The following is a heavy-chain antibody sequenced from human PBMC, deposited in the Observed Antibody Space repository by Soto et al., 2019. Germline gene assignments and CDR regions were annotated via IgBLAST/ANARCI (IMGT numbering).Heavy chain of an antibody. CDR3: AKDRGAGGRFSGIAVAGIPS. D-gene: IGHD6-19*01. CDR2: ISGGGGNT. CDR1: GFTFSSYA. V-gene: IGHV3-23*01. J-gene: IGHJ5*02. Sequence: EVQLLESGGGLVQPGGSLRLSCAASGFTFSSYAMSWVRQTPGKGLEWVSGISGGGGNTYYADSVTGRFTISRDNSRNTLYLQMNSLRAAATAIYYCAKDRGAGGRFSGIAVAGIPSWGQRSLVTVSS.